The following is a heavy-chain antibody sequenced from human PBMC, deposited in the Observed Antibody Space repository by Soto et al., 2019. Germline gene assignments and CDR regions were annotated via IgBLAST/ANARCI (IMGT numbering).Heavy chain of an antibody. CDR1: GFTFDDYA. CDR3: AKDGAARFYAMDV. J-gene: IGHJ6*02. Sequence: GGSLRLSCAASGFTFDDYAMHWVRQAPGKGLEWVSGISWNSGSIGYADSVKGRFTISRDNAKNSLYLQMNSLSAEDTALYYCAKDGAARFYAMDVWGPGTPVTVSS. D-gene: IGHD6-6*01. CDR2: ISWNSGSI. V-gene: IGHV3-9*01.